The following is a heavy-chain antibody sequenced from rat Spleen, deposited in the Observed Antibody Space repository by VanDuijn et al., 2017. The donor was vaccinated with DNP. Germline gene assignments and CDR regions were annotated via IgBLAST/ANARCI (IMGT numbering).Heavy chain of an antibody. D-gene: IGHD1-12*02. CDR1: GFSLTSYH. CDR2: IWTGGNT. J-gene: IGHJ2*01. V-gene: IGHV2-30*01. Sequence: QVQLKESGPSLVQPSQTLSLACTVSGFSLTSYHMHWVRQPSGKGLEWMGVIWTGGNTDYNSALKSRLTISRDTSKSQFFLKMNSLQTEDTATYYCARDGSFDYWGQGVMVTVSS. CDR3: ARDGSFDY.